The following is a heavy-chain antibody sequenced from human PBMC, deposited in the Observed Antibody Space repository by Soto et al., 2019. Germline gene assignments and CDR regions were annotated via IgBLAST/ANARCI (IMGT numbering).Heavy chain of an antibody. J-gene: IGHJ6*02. V-gene: IGHV3-48*02. CDR1: GFTLSTYS. Sequence: GSLRLSCIASGFTLSTYSMTWVRQAPGKGLEWLSYISKSSTTINYADSVKGRFTISRDNAKNSVYLEMSSLRDEDSAVYYCARDPPNFYYYGMDVWGQGTTVTVSS. CDR3: ARDPPNFYYYGMDV. CDR2: ISKSSTTI.